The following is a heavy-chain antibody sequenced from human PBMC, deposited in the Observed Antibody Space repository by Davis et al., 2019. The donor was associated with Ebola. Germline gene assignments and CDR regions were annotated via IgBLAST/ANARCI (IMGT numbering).Heavy chain of an antibody. D-gene: IGHD6-6*01. Sequence: SVKVSCKASGGTFSSYATSWVRQAPGQGLEWMGGTIPIFGTANYAQKFQGRVTITADESTSTAYMELSSLRSEDTAVYYCARGGIAARPGNWFDPWGQGTLVTVSS. J-gene: IGHJ5*02. V-gene: IGHV1-69*13. CDR2: TIPIFGTA. CDR1: GGTFSSYA. CDR3: ARGGIAARPGNWFDP.